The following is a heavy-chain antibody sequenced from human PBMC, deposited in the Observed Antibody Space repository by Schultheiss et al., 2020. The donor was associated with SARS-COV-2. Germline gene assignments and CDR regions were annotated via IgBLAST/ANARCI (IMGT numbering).Heavy chain of an antibody. CDR1: GGSFSDYY. J-gene: IGHJ6*02. CDR3: ARIRYYDFWSGQDYGMDV. D-gene: IGHD3-3*01. Sequence: SETLSLTCAVYGGSFSDYYWSWSRQPPGKGLEWIGEINHSGRTNYNPSLKSRVTMSVDTSKKQLSLNLRSVTAADSAVYYCARIRYYDFWSGQDYGMDVWGQGTTVTVSS. V-gene: IGHV4-34*01. CDR2: INHSGRT.